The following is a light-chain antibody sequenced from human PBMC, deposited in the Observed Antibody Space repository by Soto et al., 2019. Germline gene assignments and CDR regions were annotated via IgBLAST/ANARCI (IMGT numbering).Light chain of an antibody. J-gene: IGKJ4*01. CDR1: QSISTW. V-gene: IGKV1-5*03. CDR3: QQYNTSPLP. Sequence: DIPMTQSPSTLSASVGDRVTITCRASQSISTWLAWYQQKPGKAPKLLIYKASNLEGGVPSRFSGSGSGTEFTITITTLHPDDFATYYCQQYNTSPLPFGGGPRVEIK. CDR2: KAS.